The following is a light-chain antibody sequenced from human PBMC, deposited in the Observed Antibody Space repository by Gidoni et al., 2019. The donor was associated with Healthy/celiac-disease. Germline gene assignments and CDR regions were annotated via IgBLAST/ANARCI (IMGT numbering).Light chain of an antibody. J-gene: IGLJ1*01. CDR1: SSNIGNNY. Sequence: QSVLTQPPSVSAAPGQKVTISCSGSSSNIGNNYVSWYQQLPGTAPKLLIYDNNKRPSGIPDRFSGSKSGTSATLGISGLQTGDEADYYCGTWDSSLSANVFETGTKVTVL. CDR3: GTWDSSLSANV. V-gene: IGLV1-51*01. CDR2: DNN.